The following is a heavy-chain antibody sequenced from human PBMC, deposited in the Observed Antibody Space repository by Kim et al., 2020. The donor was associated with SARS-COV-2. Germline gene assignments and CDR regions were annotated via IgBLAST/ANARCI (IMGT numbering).Heavy chain of an antibody. J-gene: IGHJ4*02. CDR3: AKAGNWNDYDY. D-gene: IGHD1-1*01. Sequence: TYYADSVKGRFTITRDNSKTKLYLQMNSLRAEDTAVYYCAKAGNWNDYDYWGQGTLGTVSS. CDR2: T. V-gene: IGHV3-23*01.